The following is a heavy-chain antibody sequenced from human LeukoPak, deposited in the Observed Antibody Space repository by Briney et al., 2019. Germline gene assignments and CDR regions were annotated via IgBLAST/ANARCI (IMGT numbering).Heavy chain of an antibody. CDR2: IGTASDT. J-gene: IGHJ6*03. D-gene: IGHD6-19*01. CDR3: ARGPPSGKYYYMDV. V-gene: IGHV3-13*01. Sequence: GGSLRLSCAASGFTFSSFDMHWVRQPTGQGLEWVSTIGTASDTYYPGSVEGRFTLSRDNAKNFLYLQMNSLTAGDTAVYYCARGPPSGKYYYMDVWGKGTTVTVSS. CDR1: GFTFSSFD.